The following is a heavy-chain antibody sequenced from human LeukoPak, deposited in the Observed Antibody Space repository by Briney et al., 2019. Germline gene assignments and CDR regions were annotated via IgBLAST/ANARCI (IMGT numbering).Heavy chain of an antibody. J-gene: IGHJ6*04. Sequence: GGSLRLSCAASGFTFSGYWMSWLRQAPGKGLEWVANIMQDGGEKYYVDSVKGRFTISRDNAKNSLYLQMNSLRAEDTAVYYCARDRGFGQADVWGKGTTVTVSS. CDR2: IMQDGGEK. CDR1: GFTFSGYW. V-gene: IGHV3-7*01. D-gene: IGHD3-10*01. CDR3: ARDRGFGQADV.